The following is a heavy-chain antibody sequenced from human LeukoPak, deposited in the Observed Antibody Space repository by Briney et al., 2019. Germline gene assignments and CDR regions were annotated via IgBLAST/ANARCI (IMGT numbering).Heavy chain of an antibody. Sequence: ASVKVSCKASGYTFTSYYMHWVRQAPGQGLEWMGIINPSGGSTNYAQKFQGRVTMTRNTSISTAYMELSSLRSEDTAVYYCARGIRQQLVLLYYYYYYMDVWGNGTTVTISS. CDR1: GYTFTSYY. CDR3: ARGIRQQLVLLYYYYYYMDV. D-gene: IGHD6-13*01. V-gene: IGHV1-46*01. J-gene: IGHJ6*03. CDR2: INPSGGST.